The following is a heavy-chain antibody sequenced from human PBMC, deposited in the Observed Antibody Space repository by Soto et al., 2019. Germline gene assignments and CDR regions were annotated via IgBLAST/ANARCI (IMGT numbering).Heavy chain of an antibody. CDR3: ARGQRYCSSTSCSRWGQLASPAFDY. Sequence: SETLSLTCAVYGGSFSGYYWSWIRQPPGKGLEWIGEINHSGSTNYNPSLKSRVTISVDTSKNQFSLKLSSVTAADTAVYYCARGQRYCSSTSCSRWGQLASPAFDYWGQGTLVTVSS. D-gene: IGHD2-2*01. CDR1: GGSFSGYY. V-gene: IGHV4-34*01. CDR2: INHSGST. J-gene: IGHJ4*02.